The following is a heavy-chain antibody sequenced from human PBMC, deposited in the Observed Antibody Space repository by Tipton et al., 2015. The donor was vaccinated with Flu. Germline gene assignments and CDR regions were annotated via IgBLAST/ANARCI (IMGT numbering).Heavy chain of an antibody. Sequence: TLSLTCTVSSGSIRSTNYFCAWIRQPPGKRLELIGSIYPSGATYYNPPLKSRVTLSVDTSKSQFSLMLRSVTAADTAVYYCARLSYYDVDLKNFYFDYWGQGALVTVS. CDR3: ARLSYYDVDLKNFYFDY. D-gene: IGHD3-10*02. CDR2: IYPSGAT. J-gene: IGHJ4*02. V-gene: IGHV4-39*01. CDR1: SGSIRSTNYF.